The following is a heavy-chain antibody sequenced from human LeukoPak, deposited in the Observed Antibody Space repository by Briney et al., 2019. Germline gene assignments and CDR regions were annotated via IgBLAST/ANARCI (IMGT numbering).Heavy chain of an antibody. J-gene: IGHJ4*02. CDR1: GYTFTGYY. Sequence: ASVKVSCKASGYTFTGYYMHWVRQAPGQGLEWMGWINPNSGDTNYAQKFQGRVTMTRDTSISTAYMELSRLGSDDTAVYYCARGVPPSYSSAWYVKYWGQRAPVTVSS. CDR3: ARGVPPSYSSAWYVKY. D-gene: IGHD6-19*01. V-gene: IGHV1-2*02. CDR2: INPNSGDT.